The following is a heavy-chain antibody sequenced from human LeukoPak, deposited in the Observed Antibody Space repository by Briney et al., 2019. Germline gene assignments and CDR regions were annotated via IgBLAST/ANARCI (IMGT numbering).Heavy chain of an antibody. CDR2: IDGNGAKT. CDR1: GFSFSTYG. CDR3: AKDLHWGLDY. J-gene: IGHJ4*02. V-gene: IGHV3-23*01. Sequence: GGSLRLSCVASGFSFSTYGMSWVRQAPGKGLEWLSAIDGNGAKTFYGDSGKGRFTISRDNSKNTLYLQMNSLRGEDTALYYCAKDLHWGLDYWGQGALVTVSS. D-gene: IGHD3-16*01.